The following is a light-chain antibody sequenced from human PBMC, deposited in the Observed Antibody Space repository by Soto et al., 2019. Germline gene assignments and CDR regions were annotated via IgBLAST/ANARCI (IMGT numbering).Light chain of an antibody. J-gene: IGKJ5*01. V-gene: IGKV3-15*01. CDR2: GAS. CDR3: QQYKNWPL. CDR1: HSVSSS. Sequence: EIVMTQCPATLSVSPGERSTLFCRASHSVSSSLAWYQQKPGQAPRLLIHGASTRATGIPARFSGSGSGTEFTLTISSLQSEDFAVYYCQQYKNWPLFGQGTRLEIK.